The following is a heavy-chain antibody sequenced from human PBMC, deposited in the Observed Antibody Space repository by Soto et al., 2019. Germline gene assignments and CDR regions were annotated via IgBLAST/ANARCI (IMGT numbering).Heavy chain of an antibody. CDR2: TDQSGGT. CDR3: AIGRGGNKY. V-gene: IGHV4-34*01. D-gene: IGHD3-16*01. Sequence: QVQLQQWGTGLLKSSETLSLNCAGYGGSFSPYYWSWVRQPPGKGLEWIGETDQSGGTYYNPSLKSRVTVSLDTSKNQFSLEVKSVTAADTAVYYCAIGRGGNKYWGQGTLVTVSS. J-gene: IGHJ4*02. CDR1: GGSFSPYY.